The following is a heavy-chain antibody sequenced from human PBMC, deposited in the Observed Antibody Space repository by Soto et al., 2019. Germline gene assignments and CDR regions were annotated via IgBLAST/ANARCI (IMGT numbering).Heavy chain of an antibody. CDR1: GFTFSSYG. J-gene: IGHJ3*02. CDR3: ARGGVRVAAHDAFDI. Sequence: QVQLVESGGGVVQPGRSLRLSCAASGFTFSSYGMHWVRQAPGKGLEWVAVIWYDGSNKYYADSVKGRFTISRDNSKNTLYLQMNSLRAEDTAVYYCARGGVRVAAHDAFDIWGQGTMVTVSS. CDR2: IWYDGSNK. D-gene: IGHD2-15*01. V-gene: IGHV3-33*01.